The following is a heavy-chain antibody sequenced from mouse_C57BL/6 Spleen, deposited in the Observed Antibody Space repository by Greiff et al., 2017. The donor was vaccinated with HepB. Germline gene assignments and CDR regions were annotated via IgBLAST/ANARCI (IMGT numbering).Heavy chain of an antibody. CDR3: AITTVVATRSYYAMDY. J-gene: IGHJ4*01. CDR2: IDPSDSET. Sequence: QVQLQQPGAELVRPGSSVKLSCKASGYTFTSYWIHWVKQRPIQGLEWIGNIDPSDSETHYNQKFKDKATLTVDKSSSTTYMQLSSLTSEDSAVYYCAITTVVATRSYYAMDYWGQGTSVTVSS. V-gene: IGHV1-52*01. CDR1: GYTFTSYW. D-gene: IGHD1-1*01.